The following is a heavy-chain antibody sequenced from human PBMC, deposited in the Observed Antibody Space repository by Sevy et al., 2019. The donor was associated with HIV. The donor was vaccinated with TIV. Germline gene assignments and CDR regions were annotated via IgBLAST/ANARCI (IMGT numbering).Heavy chain of an antibody. CDR1: GFTFSSYG. J-gene: IGHJ4*02. CDR2: IRFDGSII. D-gene: IGHD4-17*01. Sequence: GGSLRLSCRACGFTFSSYGIHWVRQPPGKGLEWVAYIRFDGSIIWHRDSVKGRFTISRENSKNTVYLQMNSPALYDTGVYDCAKSYGDHGDFDYWGQGTLVTVSS. CDR3: AKSYGDHGDFDY. V-gene: IGHV3-30*02.